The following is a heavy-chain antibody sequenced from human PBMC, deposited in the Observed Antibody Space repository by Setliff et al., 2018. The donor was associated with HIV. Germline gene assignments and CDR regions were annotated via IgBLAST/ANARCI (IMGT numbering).Heavy chain of an antibody. CDR3: ARDRIPSKWLLESDY. Sequence: ASVKVSCKASDYTFTNFGITWVRQAPGQGLEWMGWISPYNGNTKYAPELHGRVTMTTDTSTSTASLKLRSLRSDDTAVYYCARDRIPSKWLLESDYWGQGTLVTVSS. J-gene: IGHJ4*02. CDR2: ISPYNGNT. V-gene: IGHV1-18*01. D-gene: IGHD3-22*01. CDR1: DYTFTNFG.